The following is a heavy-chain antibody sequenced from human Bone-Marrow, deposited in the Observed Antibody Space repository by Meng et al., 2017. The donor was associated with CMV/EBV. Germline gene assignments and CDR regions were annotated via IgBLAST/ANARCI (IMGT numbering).Heavy chain of an antibody. V-gene: IGHV3-11*04. J-gene: IGHJ3*02. Sequence: GGSLGLSCAASGFTFSDYYMSWIRQGPGKGLEWVSYISSSGSTIYYADSVKGRFTISRENAKNALYLQMNSLRAEDTAVYYCARDQGIAVAGTGDAFDIWGQGTMVTVSS. CDR3: ARDQGIAVAGTGDAFDI. CDR1: GFTFSDYY. CDR2: ISSSGSTI. D-gene: IGHD6-19*01.